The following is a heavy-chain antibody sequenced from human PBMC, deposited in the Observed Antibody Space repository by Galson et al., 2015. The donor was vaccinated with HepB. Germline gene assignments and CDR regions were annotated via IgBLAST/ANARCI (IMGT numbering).Heavy chain of an antibody. V-gene: IGHV3-74*01. J-gene: IGHJ4*02. Sequence: SLRLSCAASGFTFSSYWMHWVRQAPGKGLVWVSRINSDGSSTSYADSVKGRFTISRDNAKNTLYLQMNSLRAEDTAVYYCARAGLYSYGYGAIGDFDYWGQGTLVTVSS. CDR3: ARAGLYSYGYGAIGDFDY. CDR2: INSDGSST. D-gene: IGHD5-18*01. CDR1: GFTFSSYW.